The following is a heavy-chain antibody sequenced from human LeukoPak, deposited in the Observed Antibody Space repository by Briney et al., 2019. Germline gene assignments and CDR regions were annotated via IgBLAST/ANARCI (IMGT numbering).Heavy chain of an antibody. CDR2: ISWNSGSI. CDR3: AKDMGVGATTFDY. Sequence: GRSLRLSCAASRFTFDDYAMHWVRQAPGKGLEWVSGISWNSGSIGYADSVKGRFTISRDNAKNSLYLQMNSLRAEDTALYYCAKDMGVGATTFDYWGQGTLVTVSS. D-gene: IGHD1-26*01. V-gene: IGHV3-9*01. J-gene: IGHJ4*02. CDR1: RFTFDDYA.